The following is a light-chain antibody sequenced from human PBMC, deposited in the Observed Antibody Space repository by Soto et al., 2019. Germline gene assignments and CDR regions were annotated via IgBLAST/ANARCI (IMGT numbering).Light chain of an antibody. V-gene: IGLV2-14*01. CDR2: GVS. CDR3: SSYAGSSNV. J-gene: IGLJ1*01. Sequence: QSALTQPASVSGSPGQSITISCTGTGSDIGNYNYVSWYQQHPGKAPKLMIYGVSNRPSGVSNRFSGSKSGNAASLTISGLQAEDEADYYCSSYAGSSNVFGTGTKLTVL. CDR1: GSDIGNYNY.